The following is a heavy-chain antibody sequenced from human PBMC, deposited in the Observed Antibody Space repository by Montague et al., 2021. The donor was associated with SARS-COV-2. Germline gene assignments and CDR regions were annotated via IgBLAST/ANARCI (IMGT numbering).Heavy chain of an antibody. Sequence: SLRLSCAASGFTFPNFAMHWVRQAPGQGLEWVASITWDRVILYYADSLKGRFTVSRDSAKKTLYLQMNILSREDTAFYYCAKNRHICWFAEGRDIMDYWGQGTTVTVSS. V-gene: IGHV3-30*18. D-gene: IGHD3-10*01. CDR2: ITWDRVIL. J-gene: IGHJ6*02. CDR1: GFTFPNFA. CDR3: AKNRHICWFAEGRDIMDY.